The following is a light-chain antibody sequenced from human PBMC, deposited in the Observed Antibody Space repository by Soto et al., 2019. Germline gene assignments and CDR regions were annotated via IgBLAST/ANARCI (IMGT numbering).Light chain of an antibody. CDR1: QSISSW. CDR2: KAS. CDR3: QQYNSYPLT. V-gene: IGKV1-5*03. Sequence: DIQMTQSPSTLSASVGDRVTITCRASQSISSWLAWYQQKPGKAPNLLIYKASSFESGDPSRFSGSGSGTEFTLTISSLQPDDFATYYCQQYNSYPLTFGGGTKVEIK. J-gene: IGKJ4*01.